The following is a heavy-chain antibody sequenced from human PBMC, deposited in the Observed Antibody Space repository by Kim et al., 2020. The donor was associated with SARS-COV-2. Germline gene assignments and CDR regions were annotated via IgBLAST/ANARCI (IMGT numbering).Heavy chain of an antibody. V-gene: IGHV3-23*01. D-gene: IGHD3-22*01. J-gene: IGHJ3*02. Sequence: GGSLRLSCAASGFTFSSYAMSWVRQAPGKGLEWVSAISGSGGSTYYADSVKGRFTISRDNSKNTLYLQMNSLRAEDTAVYYCAKGGMRRITMIVVVARPLDAFDIWGQGTMVTVSS. CDR1: GFTFSSYA. CDR3: AKGGMRRITMIVVVARPLDAFDI. CDR2: ISGSGGST.